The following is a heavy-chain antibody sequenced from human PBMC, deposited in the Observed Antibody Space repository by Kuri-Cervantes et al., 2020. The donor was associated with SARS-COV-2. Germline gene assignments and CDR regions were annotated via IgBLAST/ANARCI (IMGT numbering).Heavy chain of an antibody. CDR1: GFSFRTYA. Sequence: GESLKISCAASGFSFRTYAMHWVRQAPGKGLEWVAGMSYDGGKIYYADSLKVRFTISRDNSKNTLYVQMVSLRPEDTAVYYCAREPTIDWSDIGNSLDVWGKGTAVTVSS. CDR2: MSYDGGKI. D-gene: IGHD3-9*01. V-gene: IGHV3-30*04. J-gene: IGHJ6*04. CDR3: AREPTIDWSDIGNSLDV.